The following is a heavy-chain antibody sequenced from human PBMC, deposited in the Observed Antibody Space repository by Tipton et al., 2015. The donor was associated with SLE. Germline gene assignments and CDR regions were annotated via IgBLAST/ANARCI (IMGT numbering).Heavy chain of an antibody. CDR1: GYTFSSHD. Sequence: QLVQSGPEVKKPGASVKVSCKASGYTFSSHDINWVRQATGQGLEWMGWMNANSGNTDYAQKFQGRVTMTRDTSISTAYMELSSLRSEDTAVYYCARGGSYYDTSGYFYYFDNWGQGTLVTVPS. J-gene: IGHJ4*02. D-gene: IGHD3-22*01. V-gene: IGHV1-8*01. CDR3: ARGGSYYDTSGYFYYFDN. CDR2: MNANSGNT.